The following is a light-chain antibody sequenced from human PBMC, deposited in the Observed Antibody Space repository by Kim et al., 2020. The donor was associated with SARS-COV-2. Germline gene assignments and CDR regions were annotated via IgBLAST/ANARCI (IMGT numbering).Light chain of an antibody. J-gene: IGKJ1*01. CDR2: TAS. CDR1: QDISRY. V-gene: IGKV1-39*01. CDR3: QQNYSASRT. Sequence: DIQMTQSPSSLSASVGDRVTITCRASQDISRYLNWYQQKPGKAPKLLVYTASSLQSGVPSRFTGSGSETDFTLTISSLQAEDFATYYCQQNYSASRTFGQGTKVDIK.